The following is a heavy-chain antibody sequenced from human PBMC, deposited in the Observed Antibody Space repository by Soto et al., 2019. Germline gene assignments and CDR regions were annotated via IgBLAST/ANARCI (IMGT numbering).Heavy chain of an antibody. CDR2: IHYSGST. J-gene: IGHJ6*02. D-gene: IGHD2-2*01. CDR3: ARARYQLLHPYYYGMDV. CDR1: GGSISSYY. V-gene: IGHV4-59*01. Sequence: PSETLSLTCTVSGGSISSYYWSWIRQSPGKRLEWIGYIHYSGSTKSNPSLKSRVTISVDTSRNQVSLKLSSVTAADSAVYFCARARYQLLHPYYYGMDVWGQGTTVTVSS.